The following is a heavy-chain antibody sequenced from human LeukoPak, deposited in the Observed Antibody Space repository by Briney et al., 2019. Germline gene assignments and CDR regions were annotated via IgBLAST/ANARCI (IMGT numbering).Heavy chain of an antibody. Sequence: ASVTVSCKASGYTFTSYGISWVRQAPGQGLEWMGWISAYNGNTNYAQKLQGRVTMTTDTSTSTAYMELRSLRSDDTAVYYCASSPTYYYGMDVWGQGTTVTVSS. CDR3: ASSPTYYYGMDV. J-gene: IGHJ6*02. CDR1: GYTFTSYG. V-gene: IGHV1-18*01. CDR2: ISAYNGNT. D-gene: IGHD4-17*01.